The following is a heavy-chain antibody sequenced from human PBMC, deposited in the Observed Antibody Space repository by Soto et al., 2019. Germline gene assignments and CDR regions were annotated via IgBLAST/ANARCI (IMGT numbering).Heavy chain of an antibody. V-gene: IGHV1-69*13. CDR3: ARLRYFDWAPQSYYYGMDV. CDR2: IIPIFGTA. CDR1: GGTFSSYA. Sequence: ASVKVSCKASGGTFSSYAISWVRQAPGQGLEWMGGIIPIFGTANYAQKFQGRVTITADESTSTAYMELSSLRSEDTAVYYCARLRYFDWAPQSYYYGMDVWGQGTTVTVSS. D-gene: IGHD3-9*01. J-gene: IGHJ6*02.